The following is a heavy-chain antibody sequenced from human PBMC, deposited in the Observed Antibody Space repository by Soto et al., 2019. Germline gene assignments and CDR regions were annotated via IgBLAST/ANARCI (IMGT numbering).Heavy chain of an antibody. CDR3: ARDQQFRNWFDS. V-gene: IGHV1-3*01. CDR1: GYTFSRYA. D-gene: IGHD6-13*01. CDR2: INAGNGNT. J-gene: IGHJ5*01. Sequence: ASVKVSCKASGYTFSRYAIHWVRQAPGQRLEWMGWINAGNGNTKYSQKFEGRVTLTTDTSANAVYVELSSLRFEDTALYYCARDQQFRNWFDSWGQGTLVTVSS.